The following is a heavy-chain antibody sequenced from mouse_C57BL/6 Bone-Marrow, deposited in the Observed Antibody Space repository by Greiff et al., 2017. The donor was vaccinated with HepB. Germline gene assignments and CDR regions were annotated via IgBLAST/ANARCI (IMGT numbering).Heavy chain of an antibody. CDR2: INPGSGGT. J-gene: IGHJ4*01. CDR3: AREGYYEDYYAMDY. Sequence: VHLVESGAELVRPGTSVKVSCKASGYAFTNYLIEWVKQRPGQGLEWIGVINPGSGGTNYNEKFKGKATLTADKSSSTAYMQLSSLTSEDSAVYFCAREGYYEDYYAMDYWGQGTSVTVSS. V-gene: IGHV1-54*01. D-gene: IGHD2-3*01. CDR1: GYAFTNYL.